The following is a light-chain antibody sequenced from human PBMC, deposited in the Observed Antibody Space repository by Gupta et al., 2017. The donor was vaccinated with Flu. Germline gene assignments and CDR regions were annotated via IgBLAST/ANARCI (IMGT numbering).Light chain of an antibody. CDR1: QDISRW. J-gene: IGKJ3*01. CDR2: AAS. CDR3: QQGNSVPPFT. Sequence: IQMTQSPSSVSASIGDRVTITCRASQDISRWLAWYQQKPGKAPKLLIYAASTLQSGVPSRFSGSGSGTDFTLTISSLQPEDFATYYCQQGNSVPPFTFGHGTKVHI. V-gene: IGKV1-12*01.